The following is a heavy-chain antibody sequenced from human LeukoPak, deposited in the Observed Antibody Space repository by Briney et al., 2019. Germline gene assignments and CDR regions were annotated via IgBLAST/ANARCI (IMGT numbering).Heavy chain of an antibody. CDR2: ISGSGGST. CDR3: ARAGDRIAVAGTFDY. J-gene: IGHJ4*02. D-gene: IGHD6-19*01. Sequence: PGGSLRLSCAASGFTFSSYAMSWVRQAPGKGLEWVSAISGSGGSTYYADSVKGRFTISRDNSKNTLYLQMNSLRAEDTAVYYCARAGDRIAVAGTFDYWGQGTLVTVSS. CDR1: GFTFSSYA. V-gene: IGHV3-23*01.